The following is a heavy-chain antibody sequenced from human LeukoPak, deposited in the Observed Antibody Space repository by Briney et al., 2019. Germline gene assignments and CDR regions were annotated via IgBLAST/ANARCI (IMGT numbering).Heavy chain of an antibody. CDR2: IYYSGST. CDR1: GGSISSYY. J-gene: IGHJ4*02. CDR3: ARVRVGATDY. V-gene: IGHV4-59*01. D-gene: IGHD1-26*01. Sequence: SSETLSLTCTVSGGSISSYYWSWIRQPPGKGLEWIGYIYYSGSTNYNPSLKSRVTISVDTSKNQFSLKLSSVTAADTAVYYCARVRVGATDYWGQGTLVTVSS.